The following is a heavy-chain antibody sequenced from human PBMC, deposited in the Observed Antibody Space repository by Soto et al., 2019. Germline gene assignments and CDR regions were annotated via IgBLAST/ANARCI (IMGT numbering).Heavy chain of an antibody. CDR2: IYYSGST. J-gene: IGHJ4*02. V-gene: IGHV4-30-4*01. Sequence: SETLSFTCTVSGGSISSGDYYWSWIRQPPGKGLEWIGYIYYSGSTYYNPSLKSRLSISVDTSKNQFSLKLSSVTAADTAVYYCARAQLVGYYFNYWGQGTLVTVSS. D-gene: IGHD2-2*01. CDR3: ARAQLVGYYFNY. CDR1: GGSISSGDYY.